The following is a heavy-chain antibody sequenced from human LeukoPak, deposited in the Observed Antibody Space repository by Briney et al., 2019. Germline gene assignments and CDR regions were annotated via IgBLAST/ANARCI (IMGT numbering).Heavy chain of an antibody. D-gene: IGHD2-15*01. V-gene: IGHV3-74*01. Sequence: GGSLRLSCAASGFTFSNTWMHWVRQAPGKGLVWVARIKNDGSGTIYADSVKGRVTISRDNARNTLYLQMNSLRAEDTAVYYCARERGVAHPFDYWGQGTLVTVSS. CDR2: IKNDGSGT. CDR3: ARERGVAHPFDY. CDR1: GFTFSNTW. J-gene: IGHJ4*02.